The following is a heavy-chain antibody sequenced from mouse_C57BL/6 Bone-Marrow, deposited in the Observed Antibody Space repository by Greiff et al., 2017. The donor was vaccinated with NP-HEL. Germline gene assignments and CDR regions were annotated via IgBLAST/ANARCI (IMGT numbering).Heavy chain of an antibody. CDR3: ARHRIRLRAMDY. J-gene: IGHJ4*01. D-gene: IGHD3-2*02. CDR2: ISGGGGNT. V-gene: IGHV5-9*04. CDR1: GFTFSSYT. Sequence: EVKLLESGGGLVKPGGSLKLSCAASGFTFSSYTMSWVRQTPEQRLEWVATISGGGGNTYYPDSVKGRFTISRDNAKNTLYLQLSSLTSEDTAVYYCARHRIRLRAMDYWGQGTSVTVSS.